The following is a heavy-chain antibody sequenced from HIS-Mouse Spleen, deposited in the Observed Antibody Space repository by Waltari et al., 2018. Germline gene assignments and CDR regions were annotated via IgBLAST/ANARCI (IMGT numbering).Heavy chain of an antibody. CDR1: GGSISSSSYY. CDR2: IYYSGGP. CDR3: AREIPYSSSWYDWYFDL. D-gene: IGHD6-13*01. Sequence: QLQLQESGPGLVKPSETLSLTCTVSGGSISSSSYYWGWIRQPPGKGLEWIGGIYYSGGPYHNPSLKGRVTISVDTSKNQFSLKLSSVTAADTAVYYCAREIPYSSSWYDWYFDLWGRGTLVTVSS. J-gene: IGHJ2*01. V-gene: IGHV4-39*07.